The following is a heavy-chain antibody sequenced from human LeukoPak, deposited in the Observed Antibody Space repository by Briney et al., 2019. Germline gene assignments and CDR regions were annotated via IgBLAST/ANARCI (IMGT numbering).Heavy chain of an antibody. Sequence: PGGSLRLSCAASGFTFTNDWMNWVRQAPGKGLEWVARIKSNIDGGTTDYAAPVKGRFTISRDDSKNTLFLQMNSLKIEDTAVYYCTTDEDWNYARKDVWGQGATVIASS. V-gene: IGHV3-15*07. CDR2: IKSNIDGGTT. CDR1: GFTFTNDW. CDR3: TTDEDWNYARKDV. D-gene: IGHD1-7*01. J-gene: IGHJ6*02.